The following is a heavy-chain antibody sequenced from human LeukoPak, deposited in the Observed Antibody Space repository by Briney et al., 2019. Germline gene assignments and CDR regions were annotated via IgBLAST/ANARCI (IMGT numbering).Heavy chain of an antibody. CDR1: GFTFSSYA. CDR2: ISYDGSNK. Sequence: PGGSLRLSCAASGFTFSSYAMHWVRQAPGKGLEWVAVISYDGSNKYYADPVKGRFTISRDNSKNTLYLQMNSLRAEDTAVYYCASYGMDVWGQGTTVTVSS. CDR3: ASYGMDV. J-gene: IGHJ6*02. V-gene: IGHV3-30-3*01.